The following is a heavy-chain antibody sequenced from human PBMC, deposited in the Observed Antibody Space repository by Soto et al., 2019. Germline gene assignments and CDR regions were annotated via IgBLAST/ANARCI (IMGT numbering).Heavy chain of an antibody. D-gene: IGHD3-22*01. CDR1: GLTFNQYT. Sequence: GGSLRLSCVVSGLTFNQYTMNWVRQAPGKGLEWVSAISGSGGSTYYADSVKGRFTISRDNSKNTLYLQMNSLRAEDTAVYYCAKDLITMIVVVITSYDAFDIWGQGTMVTVSS. J-gene: IGHJ3*02. CDR2: ISGSGGST. CDR3: AKDLITMIVVVITSYDAFDI. V-gene: IGHV3-23*01.